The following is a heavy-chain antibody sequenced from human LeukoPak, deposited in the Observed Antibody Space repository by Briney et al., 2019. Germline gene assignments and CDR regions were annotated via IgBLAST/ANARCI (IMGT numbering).Heavy chain of an antibody. V-gene: IGHV3-64*01. CDR3: ARVPREGFSGSYHDY. CDR1: GFTFSTYA. Sequence: GGSLRLSCAASGFTFSTYAMHWVRQAPGKGLEYVSAISSNGDNTYYANSVKGRFTISRDNSKNTLYLQVASLRGEDTAVYYCARVPREGFSGSYHDYWGQGTLVTVSS. CDR2: ISSNGDNT. J-gene: IGHJ4*02. D-gene: IGHD1-26*01.